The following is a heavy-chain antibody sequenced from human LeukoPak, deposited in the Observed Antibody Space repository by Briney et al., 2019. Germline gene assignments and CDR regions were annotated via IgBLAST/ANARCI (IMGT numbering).Heavy chain of an antibody. J-gene: IGHJ1*01. CDR1: GFSVTNNY. CDR2: FYVGGAT. V-gene: IGHV3-53*01. D-gene: IGHD3-22*01. Sequence: GGSLRLSCAVSGFSVTNNYMSWVRQAPGKGLEWVSVFYVGGATYYADSVKGRFTISRDNSENTLYLQMNSLRAEDTAVYYCASEDYYDSSAYYYRNFQHWGQGTLVTVSS. CDR3: ASEDYYDSSAYYYRNFQH.